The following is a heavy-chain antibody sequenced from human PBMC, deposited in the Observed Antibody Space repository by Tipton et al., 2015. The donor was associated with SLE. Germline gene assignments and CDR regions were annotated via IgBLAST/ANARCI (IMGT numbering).Heavy chain of an antibody. CDR3: AKVAFSGSHSYVDY. CDR2: IRYDGTNK. J-gene: IGHJ4*02. CDR1: GFKFSSYG. D-gene: IGHD1-26*01. Sequence: SLRLSCAASGFKFSSYGMHWVPQAPGKGLEWGAFIRYDGTNKYYANSVKGRFTISRDNSKNTLYLQVNSLRAEDTAVYYCAKVAFSGSHSYVDYWGQGTLVTVSS. V-gene: IGHV3-30*02.